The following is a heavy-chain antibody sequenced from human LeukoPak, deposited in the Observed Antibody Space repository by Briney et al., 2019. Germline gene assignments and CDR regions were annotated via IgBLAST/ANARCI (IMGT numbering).Heavy chain of an antibody. J-gene: IGHJ4*02. Sequence: PGGSLRLSCVGSGFTLSSYWMSWVRQAPGKGLEWVANIREDGSEKKYVDSVKGRFTIFRDNAKNSLDLQMSSLRVEDTAMYYCARDEVGGPLKYRGQGTLVTVSS. CDR2: IREDGSEK. CDR1: GFTLSSYW. CDR3: ARDEVGGPLKY. D-gene: IGHD6-6*01. V-gene: IGHV3-7*01.